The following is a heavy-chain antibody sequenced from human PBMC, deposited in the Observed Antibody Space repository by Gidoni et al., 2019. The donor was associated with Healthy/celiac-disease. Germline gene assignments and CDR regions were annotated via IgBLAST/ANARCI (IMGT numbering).Heavy chain of an antibody. CDR1: GFTFSDYN. D-gene: IGHD6-13*01. CDR3: ARDRAAAGLNDAFDI. Sequence: QVQLVESGGGLVKPGGSLRLSCAASGFTFSDYNRSWIRQAPGKGLGWVSYISSSSSYTNYADSVKGRFTISRDNAKNSLYLQMNSLRAEDTAVYYCARDRAAAGLNDAFDIWGQGTMVTVSS. J-gene: IGHJ3*02. CDR2: ISSSSSYT. V-gene: IGHV3-11*05.